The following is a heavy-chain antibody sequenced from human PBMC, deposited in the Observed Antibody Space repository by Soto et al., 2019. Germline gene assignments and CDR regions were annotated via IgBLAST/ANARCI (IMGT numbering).Heavy chain of an antibody. CDR2: ISGSGGST. CDR1: GFTFSSYA. V-gene: IGHV3-23*01. CDR3: AKDRDSPYYDFWSGYVFDY. J-gene: IGHJ4*02. Sequence: PGGSLRLSCAASGFTFSSYAMSWVRQAPGKGLEWVSAISGSGGSTYYADSVKGRFTISRDNSKNTLYLQMNSLRAEDTAVYYCAKDRDSPYYDFWSGYVFDYWGQGTLVTVSS. D-gene: IGHD3-3*01.